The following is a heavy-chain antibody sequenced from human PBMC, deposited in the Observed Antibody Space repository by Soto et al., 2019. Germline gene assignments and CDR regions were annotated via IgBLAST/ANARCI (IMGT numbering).Heavy chain of an antibody. D-gene: IGHD6-19*01. V-gene: IGHV3-15*01. CDR2: IKSKTDGGTT. J-gene: IGHJ4*02. Sequence: PGGSLRLSCAASGFTFSNAWMSWVRQAPGKGLEWVGRIKSKTDGGTTDYAAPVKGRFTISRDDSKNTLYLQMNSLKTEDTAVYYCTILYRSGWSEFAYWGQGNPATVSS. CDR1: GFTFSNAW. CDR3: TILYRSGWSEFAY.